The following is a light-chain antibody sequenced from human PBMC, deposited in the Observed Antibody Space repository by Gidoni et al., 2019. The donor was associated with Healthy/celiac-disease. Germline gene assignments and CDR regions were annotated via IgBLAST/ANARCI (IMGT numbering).Light chain of an antibody. CDR1: QIVSST. CDR3: QQYNNWPQT. V-gene: IGKV3-15*01. Sequence: EIVMTHSPATLSVSPGERATLSCRASQIVSSTLAWYQQKPGQASRLLIYGASTRATGIPASFISSASGTEFTLTISSLQSEDFAVYYCQQYNNWPQTFGQGTKVEIK. J-gene: IGKJ1*01. CDR2: GAS.